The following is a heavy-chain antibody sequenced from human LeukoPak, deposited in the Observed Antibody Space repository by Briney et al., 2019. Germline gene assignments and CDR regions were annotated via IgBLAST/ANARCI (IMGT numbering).Heavy chain of an antibody. D-gene: IGHD6-13*01. J-gene: IGHJ4*02. CDR3: ARISSSWPDY. Sequence: GGSLTLLRAPSGLPFSSYAMRWVSHPPGKGREWVAAISGSGGSTYYADSVKRRFTISRDNSKNSLYLQRNSLRAEDTAVYYCARISSSWPDYWGEGTLVTVSS. CDR1: GLPFSSYA. V-gene: IGHV3-23*01. CDR2: ISGSGGST.